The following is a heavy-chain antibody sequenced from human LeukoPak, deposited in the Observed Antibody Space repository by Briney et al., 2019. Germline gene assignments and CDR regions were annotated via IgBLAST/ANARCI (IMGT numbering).Heavy chain of an antibody. J-gene: IGHJ5*02. Sequence: GGSLRLSCAASGFTFSSYWMSWVRQAPGKGLEWVANIKQDGSEKYYVDSVKGRFTISRDNAKNSLYLQMNSLRAEDTAVYYCARDSSGYYYDERYNWFDPWGQGTLVTVSS. CDR2: IKQDGSEK. V-gene: IGHV3-7*01. CDR1: GFTFSSYW. D-gene: IGHD3-22*01. CDR3: ARDSSGYYYDERYNWFDP.